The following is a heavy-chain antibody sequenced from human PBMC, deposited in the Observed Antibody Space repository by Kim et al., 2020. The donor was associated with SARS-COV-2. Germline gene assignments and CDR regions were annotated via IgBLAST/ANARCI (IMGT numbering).Heavy chain of an antibody. CDR2: IYYSGST. CDR3: ARSLFGKSLYALPLFDY. V-gene: IGHV4-39*07. Sequence: SETLSLTCTVSGGSISSSSYYWGWIRQPPGKGLEWIGSIYYSGSTYYNPSLKSRVTISVDTSKNQFSLKLSSVTAADTAVYYCARSLFGKSLYALPLFDYWGQGTLVTVSS. J-gene: IGHJ4*02. D-gene: IGHD2-21*01. CDR1: GGSISSSSYY.